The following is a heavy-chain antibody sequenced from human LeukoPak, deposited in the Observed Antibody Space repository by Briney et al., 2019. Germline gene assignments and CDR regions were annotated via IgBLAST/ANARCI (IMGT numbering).Heavy chain of an antibody. J-gene: IGHJ4*02. D-gene: IGHD6-19*01. CDR3: ATSSGWYPKYFDY. Sequence: PGGSLRLSCAAVGFTFSSYPMSWVRQAPGKGLEWVSAISGSGGDTYYADSVKGRFTISRDNSKNTLYLQMNSLRAEDTALYYCATSSGWYPKYFDYWGQGTLVTVSS. CDR1: GFTFSSYP. CDR2: ISGSGGDT. V-gene: IGHV3-23*01.